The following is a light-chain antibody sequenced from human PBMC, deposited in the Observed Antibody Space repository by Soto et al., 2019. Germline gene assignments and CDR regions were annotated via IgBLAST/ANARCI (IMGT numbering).Light chain of an antibody. CDR3: LQHNSYPPT. J-gene: IGKJ5*01. CDR2: AAS. V-gene: IGKV1-17*01. Sequence: DIQMTQSPSSLSASVGYRFTITCGASQSIRSYLNWYQQKPGKAPKLLMYAASSLQSGVPSRFRGTGSGTEFTLTISSLQPEDFATYYCLQHNSYPPTFGQGTRLEIK. CDR1: QSIRSY.